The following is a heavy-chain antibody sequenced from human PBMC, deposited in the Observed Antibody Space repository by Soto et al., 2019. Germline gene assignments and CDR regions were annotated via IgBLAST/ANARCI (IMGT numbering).Heavy chain of an antibody. J-gene: IGHJ4*02. D-gene: IGHD3-3*01. V-gene: IGHV1-18*01. CDR1: GYTFSNFG. CDR2: ISPSNGQT. CDR3: ARVIMIFGVANLGSYFDD. Sequence: QVQLVQSGTEVKKPVASVKVSCKASGYTFSNFGLSWVRQAPGQVLEWMGWISPSNGQTIYAQNFHGRVTMTTDTSTATAHMELRSLISDDTAVYYCARVIMIFGVANLGSYFDDWGQGTRVTVSA.